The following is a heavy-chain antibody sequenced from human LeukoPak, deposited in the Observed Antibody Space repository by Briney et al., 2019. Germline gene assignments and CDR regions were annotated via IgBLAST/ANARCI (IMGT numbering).Heavy chain of an antibody. J-gene: IGHJ4*02. D-gene: IGHD3-16*02. CDR1: GFTLSSYG. V-gene: IGHV3-33*01. Sequence: GGSLRLSCAASGFTLSSYGMHWVRQAPGKGLEWVAVIWYDGSNKFYADSVKGRFTISRDNAKNSLYLQMNSLRVEDTAVYYCARSLGELSLAAAYWGQEILVTVSS. CDR3: ARSLGELSLAAAY. CDR2: IWYDGSNK.